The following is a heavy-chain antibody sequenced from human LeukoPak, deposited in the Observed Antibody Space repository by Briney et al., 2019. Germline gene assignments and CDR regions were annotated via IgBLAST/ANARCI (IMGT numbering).Heavy chain of an antibody. D-gene: IGHD6-13*01. V-gene: IGHV3-23*01. Sequence: TGGSLRLSCATSGFIFSTYALSWVRQAPGKGLEWASSISGSGGSTYHADSVKGRFTIPRDSSKNTLYLQMSSLRAEDTAIYYCARVIRAAPGKGYFDYWGQGTLVTVSS. CDR3: ARVIRAAPGKGYFDY. CDR1: GFIFSTYA. CDR2: ISGSGGST. J-gene: IGHJ4*02.